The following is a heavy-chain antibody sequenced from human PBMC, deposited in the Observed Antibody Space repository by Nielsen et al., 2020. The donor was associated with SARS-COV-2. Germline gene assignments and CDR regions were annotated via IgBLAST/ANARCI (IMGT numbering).Heavy chain of an antibody. D-gene: IGHD2-15*01. Sequence: SVKVSCKASGGTFSSYAISWVRQAPGQGLEWMGGIIPIFGTANYAQKLQGRVTMTTDTSTSTAYMELRSLRSDDTAVYYCAIGSPRYCSGGSCPLGYWGQGTLVTVSS. CDR3: AIGSPRYCSGGSCPLGY. CDR1: GGTFSSYA. CDR2: IIPIFGTA. V-gene: IGHV1-69*05. J-gene: IGHJ4*02.